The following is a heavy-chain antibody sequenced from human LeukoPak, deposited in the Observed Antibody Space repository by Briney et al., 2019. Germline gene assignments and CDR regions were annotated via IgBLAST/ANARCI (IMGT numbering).Heavy chain of an antibody. D-gene: IGHD4-23*01. CDR3: ANDQQGSAYGGNQLTFDY. Sequence: GGSLRLSCAASGFTFSSYAMSWVRQAPGKGLEWVSAISGSGGSTYYADSAKGRFTISRDNSKNTLYLQMNSLRAEDTAVYYCANDQQGSAYGGNQLTFDYCGHGTLVTVSS. V-gene: IGHV3-23*01. CDR1: GFTFSSYA. CDR2: ISGSGGST. J-gene: IGHJ4*01.